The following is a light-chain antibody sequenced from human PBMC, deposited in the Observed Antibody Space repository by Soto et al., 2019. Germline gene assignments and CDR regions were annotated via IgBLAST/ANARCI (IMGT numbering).Light chain of an antibody. J-gene: IGKJ1*01. Sequence: DIQMTLSPSTLSASVGDRVTITCRASQSIGSRLAWYQQKPGKAPKVQIYDASSLESGVPSRFSGSGSGTEFTLTISSLQPDDFATYYCQQYNSYWTFGQGTKVEIK. CDR3: QQYNSYWT. CDR2: DAS. V-gene: IGKV1-5*01. CDR1: QSIGSR.